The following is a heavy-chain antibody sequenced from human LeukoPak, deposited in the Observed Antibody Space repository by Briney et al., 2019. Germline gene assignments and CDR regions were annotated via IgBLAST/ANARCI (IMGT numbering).Heavy chain of an antibody. Sequence: SETLSLTCAVYGGSFSGYYWSWIRQPPGKGLEWIGEINHSGSTNYNPSLKSRVTISVDTSKNQSSLKLSSVTAADTAVYYCARGRESMIPPRDFDYWGQGTLVTVSS. D-gene: IGHD3-22*01. CDR1: GGSFSGYY. CDR3: ARGRESMIPPRDFDY. CDR2: INHSGST. J-gene: IGHJ4*02. V-gene: IGHV4-34*01.